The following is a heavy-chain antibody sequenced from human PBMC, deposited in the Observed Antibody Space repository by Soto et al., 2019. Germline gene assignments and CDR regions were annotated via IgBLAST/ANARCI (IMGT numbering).Heavy chain of an antibody. Sequence: GASVKVSCKASGYTFTSYAMHWVRQAPGQRLEWMGWINAGNGNTKYSQKFQGRVTITRDTSASTAYMELSGLRSEDTAVYYCAGQLFDYYGMDVWGKGTTVTVPS. CDR3: AGQLFDYYGMDV. V-gene: IGHV1-3*01. D-gene: IGHD5-18*01. J-gene: IGHJ6*04. CDR2: INAGNGNT. CDR1: GYTFTSYA.